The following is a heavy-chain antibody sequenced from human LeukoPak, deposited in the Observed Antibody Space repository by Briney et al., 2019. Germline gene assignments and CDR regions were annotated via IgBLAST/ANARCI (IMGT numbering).Heavy chain of an antibody. CDR2: IIPIFGTA. J-gene: IGHJ3*02. CDR3: ARTLGYCSSTSCYDAFDI. V-gene: IGHV1-69*01. CDR1: GGTFSSYA. Sequence: SVKVSCKASGGTFSSYAISWVRQAPGQGLEWMGGIIPIFGTANYAQKFQGRVTITADESTSTAYMELSSLRSEDTAVYYCARTLGYCSSTSCYDAFDIWGQGTIVTVSS. D-gene: IGHD2-2*01.